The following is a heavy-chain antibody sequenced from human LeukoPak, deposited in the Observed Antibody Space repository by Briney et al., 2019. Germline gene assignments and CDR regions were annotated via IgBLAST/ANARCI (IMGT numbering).Heavy chain of an antibody. J-gene: IGHJ5*02. D-gene: IGHD2-8*01. CDR3: ARGSLVYIQRNWFDP. V-gene: IGHV4-34*01. Sequence: PETLSLTCAVYGGSFSGYYWSWIRQPPGKGLEWIGEINHSGSTNYNPSLKSRVTISVDTSKNQFSLKLSSVTAADTAVYYCARGSLVYIQRNWFDPWGQGTLVTVSS. CDR2: INHSGST. CDR1: GGSFSGYY.